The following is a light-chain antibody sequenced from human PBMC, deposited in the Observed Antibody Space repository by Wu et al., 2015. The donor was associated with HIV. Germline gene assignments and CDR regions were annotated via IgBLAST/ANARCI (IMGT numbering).Light chain of an antibody. CDR2: DAS. J-gene: IGKJ5*01. Sequence: EIVLTQSPGALSLSPGERATLSCRASQSVSSSYIAWYQQKPGQAPRLLIYDASDRATGISARFSGSGSGTEFTLTISSLEPEDFTFYYCQHRFNWPLIFGQGTRLEIK. V-gene: IGKV3D-20*02. CDR1: QSVSSSY. CDR3: QHRFNWPLI.